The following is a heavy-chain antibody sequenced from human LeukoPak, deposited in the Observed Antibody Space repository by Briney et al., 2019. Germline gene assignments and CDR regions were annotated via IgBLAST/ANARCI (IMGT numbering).Heavy chain of an antibody. D-gene: IGHD3/OR15-3a*01. CDR3: TTGLQDWLSREL. J-gene: IGHJ4*02. CDR1: GFTFSNAW. CDR2: IKSKTDGGTT. Sequence: GGSLRLSCAASGFTFSNAWMSWVRQAPGKGREWVGRIKSKTDGGTTDYAAPVKGRFTISRDDSKNTLYLQMNSLKTEDTAVYYCTTGLQDWLSRELWGQGTLVTVSS. V-gene: IGHV3-15*01.